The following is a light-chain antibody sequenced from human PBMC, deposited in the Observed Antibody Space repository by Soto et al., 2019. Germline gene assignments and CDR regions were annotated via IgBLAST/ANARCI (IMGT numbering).Light chain of an antibody. CDR3: QQYNSYPLA. Sequence: DIQMTQSPSTLSASVGDRVTITCRASQSISSWLAWYQQKPGKAPKLLIYDASSLESGVPSRFSSSGSGTEFPLTISSLQPDDFATYYCQQYNSYPLAFGGGTKVEIK. V-gene: IGKV1-5*01. CDR1: QSISSW. CDR2: DAS. J-gene: IGKJ4*01.